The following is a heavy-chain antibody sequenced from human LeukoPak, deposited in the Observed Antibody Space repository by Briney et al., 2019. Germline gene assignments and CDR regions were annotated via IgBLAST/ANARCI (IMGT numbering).Heavy chain of an antibody. V-gene: IGHV3-20*04. CDR2: INWNGGRT. Sequence: PGGSLRLSCAASGFTFDDYGMSWVRQVPGKGLESVSGINWNGGRTGYADSVKGRFTISRDNAKKSLYVQMNSLRAEDTALYYCAREYYGSGSYYNVGYWGQGTLVTVSS. J-gene: IGHJ4*02. CDR1: GFTFDDYG. D-gene: IGHD3-10*01. CDR3: AREYYGSGSYYNVGY.